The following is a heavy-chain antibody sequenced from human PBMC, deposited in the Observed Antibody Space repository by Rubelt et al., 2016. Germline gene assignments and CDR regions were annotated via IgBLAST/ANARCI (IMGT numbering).Heavy chain of an antibody. J-gene: IGHJ4*02. V-gene: IGHV4-39*07. CDR1: GGSLGSSSFF. CDR3: AGGRDYGDFPPLGY. CDR2: FNYGGGA. Sequence: QLQLQESGPGLVTPSASLSLTCTVSGGSLGSSSFFWGWGRQPPGKGLEWVASFNYGGGADYNPSLKRRATISVDTSMNQMSLNLNSMPAADTAVYYCAGGRDYGDFPPLGYWGQGTLVTVSS. D-gene: IGHD4-17*01.